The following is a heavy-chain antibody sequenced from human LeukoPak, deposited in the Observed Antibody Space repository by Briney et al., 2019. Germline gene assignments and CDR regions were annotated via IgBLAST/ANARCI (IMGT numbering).Heavy chain of an antibody. J-gene: IGHJ4*02. CDR2: ISDSGGST. V-gene: IGHV3-23*01. D-gene: IGHD6-13*01. CDR1: GFTFRSYA. Sequence: GGSLRLSCAASGFTFRSYAMSWVRQAPGKGLEWVSVISDSGGSTYYTDSVRGRFTISRDNSKNTLYLQMNSLRAEDTAVYYCAKGSTKRQQFDYWGQGTLVTVSS. CDR3: AKGSTKRQQFDY.